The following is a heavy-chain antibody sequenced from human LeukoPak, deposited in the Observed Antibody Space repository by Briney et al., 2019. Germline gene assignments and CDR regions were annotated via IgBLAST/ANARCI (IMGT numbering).Heavy chain of an antibody. D-gene: IGHD1-26*01. Sequence: PGGPLRLSCAASGFTFSSYWMSWVRQALGKGPEWVANKKEDGSEKYYVDSLKGRFTISRDNAKNSLYLQINSLRAEDTAVYYCVRDDSRYSGSPDYWGQGTMVTV. CDR3: VRDDSRYSGSPDY. CDR2: KKEDGSEK. CDR1: GFTFSSYW. J-gene: IGHJ4*02. V-gene: IGHV3-7*01.